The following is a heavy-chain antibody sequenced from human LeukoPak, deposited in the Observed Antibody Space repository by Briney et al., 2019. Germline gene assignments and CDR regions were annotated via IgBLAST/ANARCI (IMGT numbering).Heavy chain of an antibody. Sequence: GGSLRLSCAASGFTFSSYEMNWVRQAPGKGLEWVSYISSSGSTIYYAGSVKGRFTISRDNAKNSLYLQMNSLRAEDTAVYYCARDPLRCSGGSCYSDYYYYGMDVWGKGTTVTVSS. CDR3: ARDPLRCSGGSCYSDYYYYGMDV. CDR1: GFTFSSYE. CDR2: ISSSGSTI. J-gene: IGHJ6*04. V-gene: IGHV3-48*03. D-gene: IGHD2-15*01.